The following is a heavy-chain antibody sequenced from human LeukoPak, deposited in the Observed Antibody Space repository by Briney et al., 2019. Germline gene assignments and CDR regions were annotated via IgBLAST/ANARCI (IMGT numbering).Heavy chain of an antibody. V-gene: IGHV4-30-2*01. CDR2: IYHSGST. J-gene: IGHJ4*02. CDR1: GGSISSGGYY. D-gene: IGHD1-7*01. CDR3: ARANISQGITGTTEFDY. Sequence: PSETLSLTCTVSGGSISSGGYYWSWIRQPPGKGLEWIGYIYHSGSTYYNPSLKSRVTISVDRSKNQFSLKLSSVTAADTAVYYCARANISQGITGTTEFDYWGQGTLVTVSS.